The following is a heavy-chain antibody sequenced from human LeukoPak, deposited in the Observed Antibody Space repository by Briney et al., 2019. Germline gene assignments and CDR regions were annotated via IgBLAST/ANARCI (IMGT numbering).Heavy chain of an antibody. Sequence: GGSLRLSCAASGFIFSSYDIYWVRQAPGKGLEWVAVISYDGFNKYYADSVKGRFTISRDNSKNTSYLQMNSLRPEDTAVYYCAKIGELATISPYNYFDCWGQGTLVTVSS. J-gene: IGHJ4*02. V-gene: IGHV3-30*18. CDR3: AKIGELATISPYNYFDC. CDR2: ISYDGFNK. CDR1: GFIFSSYD. D-gene: IGHD5-24*01.